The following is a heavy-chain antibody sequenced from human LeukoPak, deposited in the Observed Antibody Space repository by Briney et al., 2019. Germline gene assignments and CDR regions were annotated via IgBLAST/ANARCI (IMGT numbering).Heavy chain of an antibody. V-gene: IGHV5-10-1*01. J-gene: IGHJ2*01. CDR2: IDPSDSYT. D-gene: IGHD3-16*01. CDR3: ARRSYYGYFNL. Sequence: GESLKISCKASGYSFSNYWISWVRQMPGKGLEWMGRIDPSDSYTNYSPSFQGHVTISTDQSISTAYLQWSSPKASDTAMYYCARRSYYGYFNLWGRGTLVTVSS. CDR1: GYSFSNYW.